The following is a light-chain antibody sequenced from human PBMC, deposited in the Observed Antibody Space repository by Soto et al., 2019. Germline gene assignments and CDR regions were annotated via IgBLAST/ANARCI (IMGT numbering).Light chain of an antibody. Sequence: QPVLTQPPSVSGAPGQRVTISCTGSSSNIGAHYDVHWYRHLPGTAPKLLIYGNTNRPSGVPDRFSGSKSGTSASLAITGLQAEDEADYYCQSYDSRLSGVVFGGGTKLTVL. CDR2: GNT. CDR1: SSNIGAHYD. V-gene: IGLV1-40*01. J-gene: IGLJ2*01. CDR3: QSYDSRLSGVV.